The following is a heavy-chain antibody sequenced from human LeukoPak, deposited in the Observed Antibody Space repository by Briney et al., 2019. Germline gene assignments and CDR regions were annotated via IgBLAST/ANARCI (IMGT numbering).Heavy chain of an antibody. Sequence: SETLSLTCTVSGVSISSYYWSWIRQPPGKGLEWIGYIYYSGSTNYNPSLKSRVTISVDTSKNQFSLKLSSVTAADTAVYYCARHWIPRWFDPWGQGTLVTVSS. D-gene: IGHD5-18*01. CDR3: ARHWIPRWFDP. V-gene: IGHV4-59*08. J-gene: IGHJ5*02. CDR2: IYYSGST. CDR1: GVSISSYY.